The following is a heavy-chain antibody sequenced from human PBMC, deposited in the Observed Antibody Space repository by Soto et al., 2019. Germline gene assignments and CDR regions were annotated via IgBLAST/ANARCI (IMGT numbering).Heavy chain of an antibody. J-gene: IGHJ2*01. CDR2: IDTSGTT. CDR1: GGSISSYY. D-gene: IGHD3-22*01. Sequence: SETLSLTCTVSGGSISSYYCSWIRQSAGKGLEWIGRIDTSGTTDYNPSLQSRVTLSVDTSTNQFSLKLSSVSAADTAVYYCARIPAYESSGYSFEPEWYFDLWGRGTLVTVSS. CDR3: ARIPAYESSGYSFEPEWYFDL. V-gene: IGHV4-4*07.